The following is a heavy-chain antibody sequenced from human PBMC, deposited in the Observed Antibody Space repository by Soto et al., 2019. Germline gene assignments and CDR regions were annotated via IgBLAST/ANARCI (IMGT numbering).Heavy chain of an antibody. V-gene: IGHV3-15*07. D-gene: IGHD3-3*01. Sequence: EVQLVESGGGLVKPGGSLRLSCAVSGFTFDKVWMNWVRQAPGKGLEWVGRIKSKTDGGTTDYAAPVKGRFTISRDDSKNMLYLQMNSLKTEDTGMYFCTTGRDDRLYWGQGTLVPVSS. J-gene: IGHJ4*02. CDR3: TTGRDDRLY. CDR1: GFTFDKVW. CDR2: IKSKTDGGTT.